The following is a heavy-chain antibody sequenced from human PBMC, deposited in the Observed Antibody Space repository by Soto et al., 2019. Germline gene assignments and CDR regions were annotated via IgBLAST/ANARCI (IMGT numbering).Heavy chain of an antibody. V-gene: IGHV4-39*01. Sequence: QLQLQESGPGLVKPSETLSLTCTVSGGSISSSSYYWGWIRQPPGKGLEWIGSIYYSGSTYYNPSLKSRVTISVDTSKNQFSLKLSSVTAADTAVYYCARQSYDFWSGYYIGAFDIWGQGTMVTVSS. CDR2: IYYSGST. D-gene: IGHD3-3*01. J-gene: IGHJ3*02. CDR3: ARQSYDFWSGYYIGAFDI. CDR1: GGSISSSSYY.